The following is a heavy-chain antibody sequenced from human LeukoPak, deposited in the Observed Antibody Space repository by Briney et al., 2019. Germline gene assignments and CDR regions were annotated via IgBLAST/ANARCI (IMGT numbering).Heavy chain of an antibody. J-gene: IGHJ5*02. CDR2: INHSGST. CDR1: GGSFSGYY. V-gene: IGHV4-34*01. D-gene: IGHD2-21*02. CDR3: ARGLLYCGGDCYPAP. Sequence: SETLSLTCAVYGGSFSGYYWSWIRQPPGKGLEWIGEINHSGSTNYNPSLKSRVTISVDTSKNQFSLKLSSVTAADTAVYYCARGLLYCGGDCYPAPRGQGTLVTVSS.